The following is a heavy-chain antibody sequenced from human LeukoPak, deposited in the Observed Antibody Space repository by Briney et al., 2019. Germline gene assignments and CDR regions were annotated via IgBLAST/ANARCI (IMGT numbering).Heavy chain of an antibody. CDR1: GFTFSTYA. D-gene: IGHD3-22*01. Sequence: PGGSLRLFCAASGFTFSTYAMSWVRQAPGKGLEWVASISRSGGSTYYADSVKGRFTISRDNSKNTLYLQMNSLRAEDTAVYYCAKPYYYDSRNGHFDYWGQGTLVAVSS. CDR2: ISRSGGST. CDR3: AKPYYYDSRNGHFDY. V-gene: IGHV3-23*01. J-gene: IGHJ4*02.